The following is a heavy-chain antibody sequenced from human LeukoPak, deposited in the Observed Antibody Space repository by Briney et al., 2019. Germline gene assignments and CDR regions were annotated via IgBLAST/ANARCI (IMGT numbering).Heavy chain of an antibody. V-gene: IGHV4-59*12. CDR3: ATYNVLRYFDWLPRAPNAFDI. J-gene: IGHJ3*02. Sequence: SETLSLTCTVSGGSISSYYWSWIRQPPGKGLEWIGYIYYSGSTNYNPSLKSRVTISVDTSKNQFSLKLSSVTAADTAVYYCATYNVLRYFDWLPRAPNAFDIWGQGTMVTVSS. CDR2: IYYSGST. D-gene: IGHD3-9*01. CDR1: GGSISSYY.